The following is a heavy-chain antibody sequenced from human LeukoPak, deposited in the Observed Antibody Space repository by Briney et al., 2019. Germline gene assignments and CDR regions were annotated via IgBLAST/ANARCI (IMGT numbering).Heavy chain of an antibody. CDR2: INHSGST. CDR1: GGSFSGYY. D-gene: IGHD6-13*01. V-gene: IGHV4-34*01. Sequence: SETLSLTCAVYGGSFSGYYWSWIRQPPGKGLEWIGEINHSGSTNYNPSLKSRVTISVDTSKNQFSLKLSSVTAADTAVYYCARDKRRSWYLDYWGQGTLVTVSS. CDR3: ARDKRRSWYLDY. J-gene: IGHJ4*02.